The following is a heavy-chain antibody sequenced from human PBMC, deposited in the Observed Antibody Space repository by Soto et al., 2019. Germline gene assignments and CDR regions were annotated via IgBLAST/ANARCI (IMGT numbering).Heavy chain of an antibody. Sequence: SEALSLTNTSPEGNINNSALYSAWTRQPPGKGLAWIASGYFGGLTYYDPSLKSRVTFSIDTSKSRFSLELSSVTAADTDVYYCARHGAYSTSVYYFYGMDDRGQRTSVTVSS. V-gene: IGHV4-39*01. D-gene: IGHD6-13*01. J-gene: IGHJ6*02. CDR2: GYFGGLT. CDR1: EGNINNSALY. CDR3: ARHGAYSTSVYYFYGMDD.